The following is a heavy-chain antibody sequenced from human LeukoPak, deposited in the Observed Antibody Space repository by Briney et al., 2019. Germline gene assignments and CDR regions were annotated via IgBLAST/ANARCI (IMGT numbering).Heavy chain of an antibody. J-gene: IGHJ4*02. CDR3: ARDLYGGTSATFDY. V-gene: IGHV1-2*02. CDR1: GYTFSGYY. CDR2: INPNSGGT. D-gene: IGHD4-23*01. Sequence: ASVKVSCKASGYTFSGYYMHWVRQAPGQGLEWMGWINPNSGGTNYAQKFQGRVTMTRDTSVSTAYMEVSRLRSDDTAVYYCARDLYGGTSATFDYWGQGTLVTVSS.